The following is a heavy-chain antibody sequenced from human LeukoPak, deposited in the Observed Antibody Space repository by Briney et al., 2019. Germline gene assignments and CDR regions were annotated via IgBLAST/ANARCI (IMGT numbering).Heavy chain of an antibody. J-gene: IGHJ5*02. CDR1: GYPFTRSG. D-gene: IGHD3-10*01. CDR3: ARDSIYYGSGGYLAFDP. V-gene: IGHV1-18*01. Sequence: ASVKVSCKASGYPFTRSGIVWVRRAPGQGHEWMGWISVYNGNINDAAKLQRRATMTTHTSTRPAYIESRSLRSDDPPVYCSARDSIYYGSGGYLAFDPWGQGNLVTVSS. CDR2: ISVYNGNI.